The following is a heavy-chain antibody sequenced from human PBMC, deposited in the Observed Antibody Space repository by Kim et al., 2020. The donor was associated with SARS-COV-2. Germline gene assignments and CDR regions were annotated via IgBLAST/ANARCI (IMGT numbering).Heavy chain of an antibody. J-gene: IGHJ4*02. CDR3: ARDHVVAGLYLDS. V-gene: IGHV3-11*04. CDR2: IRGSGGDI. D-gene: IGHD6-19*01. Sequence: GGSLRLSCAASGFTFSDYYMSWIRQAPGKGLECVSYIRGSGGDIYYADSVKGRFTISRDNAKNSLYRQMNSLRAEDTAVYYCARDHVVAGLYLDSWGQGILVTVSA. CDR1: GFTFSDYY.